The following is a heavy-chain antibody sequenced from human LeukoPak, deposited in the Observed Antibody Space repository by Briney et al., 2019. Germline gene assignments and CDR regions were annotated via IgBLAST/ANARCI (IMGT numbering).Heavy chain of an antibody. V-gene: IGHV1-18*01. J-gene: IGHJ6*03. CDR2: ISAYNGNT. CDR1: GYTFTSYG. Sequence: ASVKVSCKASGYTFTSYGISWVRQAPGQGLEWMGWISAYNGNTNYAQKLQGRVTMTTDTSTSTAYMELRSLRSDDTAVYYCARGTYQLDKYYYYYYYMDVWGKGTTVTVSS. D-gene: IGHD2-2*01. CDR3: ARGTYQLDKYYYYYYYMDV.